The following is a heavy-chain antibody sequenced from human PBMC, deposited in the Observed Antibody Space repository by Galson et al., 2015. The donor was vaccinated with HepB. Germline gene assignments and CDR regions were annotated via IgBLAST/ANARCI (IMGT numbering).Heavy chain of an antibody. CDR2: IKTDGTET. D-gene: IGHD2-2*01. CDR3: AKDLRDCSSTSCAGLYYYYYMDV. Sequence: SLRLSCAASGFTFSSYAMNWVRQTPGRGLEWVATIKTDGTETYYVDSVKGRSTISRDNAKSSLYLQMNSLRAEDTAVYYCAKDLRDCSSTSCAGLYYYYYMDVWGKGTTVTISS. J-gene: IGHJ6*03. V-gene: IGHV3-7*01. CDR1: GFTFSSYA.